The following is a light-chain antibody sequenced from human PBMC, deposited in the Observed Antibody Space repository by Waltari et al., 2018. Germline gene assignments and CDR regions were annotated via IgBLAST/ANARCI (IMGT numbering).Light chain of an antibody. J-gene: IGLJ2*01. Sequence: QSALTQPASVSGSPGQSITISCTGTSSDVGSYNLVSWYQQHPGKAPKLMIYEGSKWPSGVSDRFSGSKSGNTASLTISGLQAEDEADYYCCSYAGSSTVVFGGVTKLTVL. V-gene: IGLV2-23*01. CDR3: CSYAGSSTVV. CDR1: SSDVGSYNL. CDR2: EGS.